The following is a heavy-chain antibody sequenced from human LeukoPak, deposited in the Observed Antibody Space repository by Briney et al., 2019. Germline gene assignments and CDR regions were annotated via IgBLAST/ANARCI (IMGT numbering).Heavy chain of an antibody. Sequence: SETLSLTCTVSGGSISSSSYYWGWIRQPPGKGLEWIGSIYYSGSTYYNPSLKSRVTISVDTSKNQFSLKLSSVTAADTAVYYCAVGYSYGTPYDYWGQGTLVTVSS. CDR3: AVGYSYGTPYDY. V-gene: IGHV4-39*01. CDR1: GGSISSSSYY. CDR2: IYYSGST. J-gene: IGHJ4*02. D-gene: IGHD5-18*01.